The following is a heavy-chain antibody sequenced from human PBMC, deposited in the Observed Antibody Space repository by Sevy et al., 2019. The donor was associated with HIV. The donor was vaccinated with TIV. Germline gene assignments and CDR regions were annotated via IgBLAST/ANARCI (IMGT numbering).Heavy chain of an antibody. CDR3: AKDARDVVVVPAAISY. D-gene: IGHD2-2*01. V-gene: IGHV3-30*18. CDR2: ISYDGSNK. J-gene: IGHJ4*02. CDR1: GFTFSSYG. Sequence: GGSLRLSCAASGFTFSSYGMHWVRQAPGKGLEWVAVISYDGSNKYYADSVKGRFTISRENSKNTLYLQMNSLRAEDTAVYYCAKDARDVVVVPAAISYWGQGTLVTVSS.